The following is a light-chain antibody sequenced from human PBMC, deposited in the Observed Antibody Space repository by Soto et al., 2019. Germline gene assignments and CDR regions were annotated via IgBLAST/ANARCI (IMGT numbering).Light chain of an antibody. CDR3: QDYGTSAPWT. Sequence: EVVLTQSPGTLSLSPGERATLSCRASQNIRCNELAWYQQKPGQAPRLLIYRGSSRATGIPDRFSGRGSGTGFTLPISRLEPEDLAVYYCQDYGTSAPWTFGQGTKVEIK. CDR2: RGS. V-gene: IGKV3-20*01. J-gene: IGKJ1*01. CDR1: QNIRCNE.